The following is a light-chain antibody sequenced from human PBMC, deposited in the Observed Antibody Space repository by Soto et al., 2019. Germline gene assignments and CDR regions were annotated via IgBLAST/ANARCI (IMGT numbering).Light chain of an antibody. CDR3: SSYSSSSIWV. Sequence: QSALTQHASVSGSPGQSITLSCTGTSSDVGGYDYVSWYQQHPGKAPKLIISEVSNRPSGVSNRFSGSKSGNTASLTISGLQAEDEADYYCSSYSSSSIWVFGGGTKLTVL. V-gene: IGLV2-14*01. CDR2: EVS. J-gene: IGLJ3*02. CDR1: SSDVGGYDY.